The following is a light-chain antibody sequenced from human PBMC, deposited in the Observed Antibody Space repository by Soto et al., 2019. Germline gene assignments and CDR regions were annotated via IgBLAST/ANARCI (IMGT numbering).Light chain of an antibody. Sequence: VMTQAPATLSVSPGEGATLSCRARQTVNNNVAWYQLKDGQVPRLLIYGASTRATDIPARFSGSGSGTEFTLTISSLQSEDFAEYHCQQYNNWPQTFGQGTKVDI. CDR1: QTVNNN. CDR3: QQYNNWPQT. V-gene: IGKV3-15*01. J-gene: IGKJ1*01. CDR2: GAS.